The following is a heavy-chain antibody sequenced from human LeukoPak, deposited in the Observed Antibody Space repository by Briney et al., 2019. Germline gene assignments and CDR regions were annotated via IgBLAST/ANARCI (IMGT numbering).Heavy chain of an antibody. Sequence: ASVKVSCKASGYTFTSYYMHWVRQAPGQGLEWMGIIDPSGGSTSHAQKLQGRVTMTTDTSTSTAYMELRSLRSDDTAVYYCARGLQENLAWLQAFSAFDIWGQGTMVTVSS. CDR2: IDPSGGST. CDR3: ARGLQENLAWLQAFSAFDI. J-gene: IGHJ3*02. CDR1: GYTFTSYY. V-gene: IGHV1-46*01. D-gene: IGHD5-12*01.